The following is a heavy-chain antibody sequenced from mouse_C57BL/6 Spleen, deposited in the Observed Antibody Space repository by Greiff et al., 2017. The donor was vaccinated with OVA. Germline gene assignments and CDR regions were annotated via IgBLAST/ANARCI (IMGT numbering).Heavy chain of an antibody. CDR2: ISSGSSTI. CDR3: ARKEVYDYDGAMDY. D-gene: IGHD2-4*01. CDR1: GFTFSDYG. Sequence: EVKLQESGGGLVKPGGSLKLSCAASGFTFSDYGMNWVRQAPEKGLEWVAYISSGSSTIYYADTVKGRFTISRDNAKNTLFLQMTSLRSEDTAMYYCARKEVYDYDGAMDYWGQGTSVTVSS. J-gene: IGHJ4*01. V-gene: IGHV5-17*01.